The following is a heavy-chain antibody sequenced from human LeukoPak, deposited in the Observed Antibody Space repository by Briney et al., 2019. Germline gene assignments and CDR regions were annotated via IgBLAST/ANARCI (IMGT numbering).Heavy chain of an antibody. CDR3: ARGAPTTRIGAGRFDY. V-gene: IGHV1-46*01. Sequence: ASVKVSCKAFGYSLTNCYVHWVRQAPGQGMEWMGEIDLSGGSTSYAQKFQGRITVTRDTYTNTVYMDLSSLRSEDTATYYCARGAPTTRIGAGRFDYWGQGSLLTVAS. CDR1: GYSLTNCY. CDR2: IDLSGGST. J-gene: IGHJ4*02. D-gene: IGHD5-12*01.